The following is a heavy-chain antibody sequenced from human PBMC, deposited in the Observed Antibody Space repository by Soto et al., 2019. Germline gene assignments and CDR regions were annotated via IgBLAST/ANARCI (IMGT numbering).Heavy chain of an antibody. CDR2: IKQDGSEK. CDR1: GFTVCSYW. CDR3: AKSLSAIPGDS. Sequence: GGSPRLSCAASGFTVCSYWMSWVRQGPGKGPEWVANIKQDGSEKYYVDSVKGRFTISRDNAKNPLYLQMTSLRAEDTAVYHCAKSLSAIPGDSWGQGTLVTVSS. V-gene: IGHV3-7*05. J-gene: IGHJ4*02. D-gene: IGHD2-2*01.